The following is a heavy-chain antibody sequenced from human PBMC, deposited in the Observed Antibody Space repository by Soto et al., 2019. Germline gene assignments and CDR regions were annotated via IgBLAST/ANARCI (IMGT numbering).Heavy chain of an antibody. Sequence: TLSLTCTVSGGSISSGGYYWSWIRQHPGKGLEWIVYIYYSGSTYYNPSLKSRVTISVDTSKSQFSLKLSSVTAADTAVYYCARAVAARPGVFDPWGQGTLVTVSS. CDR3: ARAVAARPGVFDP. CDR1: GGSISSGGYY. D-gene: IGHD6-6*01. CDR2: IYYSGST. J-gene: IGHJ5*02. V-gene: IGHV4-31*03.